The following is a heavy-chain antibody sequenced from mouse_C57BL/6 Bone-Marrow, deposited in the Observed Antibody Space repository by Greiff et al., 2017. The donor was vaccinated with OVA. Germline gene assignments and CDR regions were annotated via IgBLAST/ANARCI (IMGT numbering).Heavy chain of an antibody. CDR1: GFSLTSYG. CDR2: IWSGGST. J-gene: IGHJ3*01. D-gene: IGHD1-1*01. CDR3: ARNSIYYYGPFAY. V-gene: IGHV2-2*01. Sequence: VQLQESGPGLVQPSQSLSLTCTVSGFSLTSYGVHWVRQSPGKGLEWLGVIWSGGSTDYNAAFISRLSISKDNSKSHVFFKMNRLQADDAAIYYCARNSIYYYGPFAYWGQGTLVTVSA.